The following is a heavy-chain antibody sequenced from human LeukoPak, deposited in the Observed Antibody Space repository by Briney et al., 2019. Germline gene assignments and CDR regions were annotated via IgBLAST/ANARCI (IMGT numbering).Heavy chain of an antibody. Sequence: AGVKVSCNASGYTFTGYYMHWVRQAPGQGLEWMGWINPNSGGTNYAQKFQGRVTMTRDTSINTAYMELSGLRSDDTAVYYCARAVGSQKDYYYYGMDVWGQGTTVTVSS. D-gene: IGHD2-15*01. CDR1: GYTFTGYY. CDR2: INPNSGGT. J-gene: IGHJ6*02. CDR3: ARAVGSQKDYYYYGMDV. V-gene: IGHV1-2*02.